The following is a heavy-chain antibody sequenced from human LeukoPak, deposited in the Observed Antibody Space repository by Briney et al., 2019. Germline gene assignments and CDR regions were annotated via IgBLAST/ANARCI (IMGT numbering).Heavy chain of an antibody. CDR1: GGSISSGTYY. V-gene: IGHV4-39*07. CDR3: ARDEANYDFWSGYSRAFDY. D-gene: IGHD3-3*01. J-gene: IGHJ4*02. CDR2: IYHSGST. Sequence: SQTLSLTCTVSGGSISSGTYYWGWIRQPPGKGLEWIGSIYHSGSTYYNPSLKSRVTISVDTSKNQFSLKLSSVTAADTAVYYCARDEANYDFWSGYSRAFDYWGQGTLVTVSS.